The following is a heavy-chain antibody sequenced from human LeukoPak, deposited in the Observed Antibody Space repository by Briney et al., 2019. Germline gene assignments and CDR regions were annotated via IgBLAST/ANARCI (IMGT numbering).Heavy chain of an antibody. V-gene: IGHV4-59*01. CDR2: IYYSGST. CDR3: ARGQPLYDFWSGSRITNWFDP. Sequence: SETLSLTCTVSGGSISSYYWSWIRQPPGKGLEWIGYIYYSGSTNYNPSLKSRVTISVDTSKNQFSLKLSSVTAADTAVYYCARGQPLYDFWSGSRITNWFDPWGQGTLVTVSS. D-gene: IGHD3-3*01. CDR1: GGSISSYY. J-gene: IGHJ5*02.